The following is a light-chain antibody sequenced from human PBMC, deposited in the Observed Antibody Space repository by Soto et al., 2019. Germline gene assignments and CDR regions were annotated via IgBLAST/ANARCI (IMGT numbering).Light chain of an antibody. Sequence: DIQMTQSPSSLSASVGDTVTITCQASQDIAKYLNWYQHRLGRAPKLLIFDASILETGVPSRFSGSGSGTDFTFTISSLQPEDIATYYCQQFDNIPLTFGGGTKVDI. J-gene: IGKJ4*01. V-gene: IGKV1-33*01. CDR1: QDIAKY. CDR2: DAS. CDR3: QQFDNIPLT.